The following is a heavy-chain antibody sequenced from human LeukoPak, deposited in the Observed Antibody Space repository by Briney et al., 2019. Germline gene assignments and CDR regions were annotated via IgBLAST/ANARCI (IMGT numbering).Heavy chain of an antibody. J-gene: IGHJ6*03. CDR3: ARVEYSSSSGLSYYYYYMDV. Sequence: GASVKVSCKASGYTFTSYGISWVRQAPGQGLEWMGWISAYNGNTNYAQKLQGRVTMTTDTSTSTAYMELRSLRSDDTAVYYCARVEYSSSSGLSYYYYYMDVWGKGTTVTVSS. CDR1: GYTFTSYG. CDR2: ISAYNGNT. V-gene: IGHV1-18*01. D-gene: IGHD6-6*01.